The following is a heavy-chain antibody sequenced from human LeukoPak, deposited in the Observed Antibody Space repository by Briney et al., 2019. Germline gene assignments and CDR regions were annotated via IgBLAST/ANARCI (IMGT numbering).Heavy chain of an antibody. V-gene: IGHV3-23*01. CDR2: INAGGGTYT. CDR3: AKCGESGVYYFDF. CDR1: GFTFSSFG. Sequence: GGSLRLSCAASGFTFSSFGMSWVRQAPGKGLEWVSSINAGGGTYTYYADSVKGRFTISRDNSKNTLHLQMNSLRAEDTAVYYCAKCGESGVYYFDFWGQGTLVAVSS. D-gene: IGHD3-10*01. J-gene: IGHJ4*02.